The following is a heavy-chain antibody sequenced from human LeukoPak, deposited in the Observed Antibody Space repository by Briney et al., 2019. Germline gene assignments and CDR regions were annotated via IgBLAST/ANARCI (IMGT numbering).Heavy chain of an antibody. V-gene: IGHV4-4*08. CDR2: IYTSGRT. D-gene: IGHD3-22*01. CDR1: GGSISSYY. J-gene: IGHJ3*02. CDR3: ARVLAYYDSSGYSDAFDI. Sequence: SETQSLTCTVSGGSISSYYWSWIRQPPGKGLEWIGYIYTSGRTNYNPSLKSRVTISVDTSKNQFSLKLSSVTAADTAVYYCARVLAYYDSSGYSDAFDIWGQGTMVTVSS.